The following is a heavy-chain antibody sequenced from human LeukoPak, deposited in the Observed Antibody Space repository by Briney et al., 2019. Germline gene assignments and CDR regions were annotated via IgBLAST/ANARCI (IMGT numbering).Heavy chain of an antibody. V-gene: IGHV3-30*02. CDR2: IRYDGSNK. D-gene: IGHD6-19*01. CDR3: AKSIPTIAVAVSTRR. Sequence: GGSLRLSCAASGFTFSGFGMRWVRQAPGKGLEWVACIRYDGSNKYYADSVKGRITISRDNSKNTLYLQMNSLRPEDTAVYYCAKSIPTIAVAVSTRRWGQGTLVTVSS. J-gene: IGHJ4*02. CDR1: GFTFSGFG.